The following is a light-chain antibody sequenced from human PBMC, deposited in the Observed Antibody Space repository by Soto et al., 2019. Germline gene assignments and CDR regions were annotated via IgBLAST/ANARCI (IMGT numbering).Light chain of an antibody. J-gene: IGLJ2*01. CDR3: QAWDSSSAFVV. Sequence: SYELTQPPSVSVSPGQTASITCSGDKLGDKYACWYQQKPGQSPVLVIYQDIKRPSGIPERFSGSNSGNTATLTISGTQAMDEADYYCQAWDSSSAFVVFGGGTKVTVL. CDR1: KLGDKY. V-gene: IGLV3-1*01. CDR2: QDI.